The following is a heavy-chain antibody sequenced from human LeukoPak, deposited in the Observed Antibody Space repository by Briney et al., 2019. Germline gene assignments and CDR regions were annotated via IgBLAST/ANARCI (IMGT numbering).Heavy chain of an antibody. V-gene: IGHV5-51*01. J-gene: IGHJ1*01. CDR2: IYPGDSDT. Sequence: GESLKISCKGSGYSFTSYWIGWVRQMPGKGLEWMGVIYPGDSDTRYSPSFQGQVTISADKSISTAYLQWSSLKASDTAMYYCARQDYDFWSGTNAKYFQHWGQGTLVT. CDR1: GYSFTSYW. D-gene: IGHD3-3*01. CDR3: ARQDYDFWSGTNAKYFQH.